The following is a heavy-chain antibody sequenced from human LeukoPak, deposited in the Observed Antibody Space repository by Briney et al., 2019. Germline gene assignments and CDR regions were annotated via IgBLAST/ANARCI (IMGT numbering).Heavy chain of an antibody. CDR2: IGIRGDT. Sequence: QPGGSLRLSCAASGFTFIDYDMHWVRQVIGKGLEWVSAIGIRGDTHYSGSVKGRFTTSRENAESSLYLQMNSLRAEDTAVYYCARGGIQVSGIDEFDYWGQGTLVTVSS. CDR1: GFTFIDYD. D-gene: IGHD6-19*01. CDR3: ARGGIQVSGIDEFDY. J-gene: IGHJ4*02. V-gene: IGHV3-13*01.